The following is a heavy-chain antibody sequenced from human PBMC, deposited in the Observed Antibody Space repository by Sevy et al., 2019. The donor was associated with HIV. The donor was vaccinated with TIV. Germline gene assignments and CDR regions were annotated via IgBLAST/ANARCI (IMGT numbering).Heavy chain of an antibody. CDR2: MNPNSGNT. Sequence: ASVKVSCKASGYTFTSYDINWVRQATGQGLEWMGWMNPNSGNTGYAQKFQGRVTMTRNTSISTAYMELSSLRSEDTAVYYCARLRFLGWLLAPYGMDVWGQGTTVTVSS. J-gene: IGHJ6*02. D-gene: IGHD3-3*01. CDR1: GYTFTSYD. V-gene: IGHV1-8*01. CDR3: ARLRFLGWLLAPYGMDV.